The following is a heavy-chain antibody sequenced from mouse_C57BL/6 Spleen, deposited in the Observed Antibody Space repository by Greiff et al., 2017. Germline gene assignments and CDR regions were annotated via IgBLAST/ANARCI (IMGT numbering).Heavy chain of an antibody. Sequence: DVQLVESGPGLVKPSQSLSLTCSVTGYSITSGYYWNWIRQFPGNKLEWMGYISYDGSNNYNPSLKNRISITRDTSKNQFCLKLNSVTTEDTATYSGAREPTVVATPYFDVGGTGTTVTVSA. D-gene: IGHD1-1*01. CDR1: GYSITSGYY. CDR2: ISYDGSN. CDR3: AREPTVVATPYFDV. V-gene: IGHV3-6*01. J-gene: IGHJ1*03.